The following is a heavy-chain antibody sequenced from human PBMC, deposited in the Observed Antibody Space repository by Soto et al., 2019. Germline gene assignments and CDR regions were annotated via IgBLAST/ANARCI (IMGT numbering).Heavy chain of an antibody. D-gene: IGHD3-3*01. V-gene: IGHV4-34*01. Sequence: PSETLFLTFDVYVGALSGYYWSCIRQTPGKGLEGIVEINNCGRTRQNPSLTSRVHLSLDTSKNQFSMKRSSVTAADTAVNYCARVWTYYYFWSGSMSFRGMDVWGQGTTVTVSS. CDR2: INNCGRT. CDR1: VGALSGYY. J-gene: IGHJ6*02. CDR3: ARVWTYYYFWSGSMSFRGMDV.